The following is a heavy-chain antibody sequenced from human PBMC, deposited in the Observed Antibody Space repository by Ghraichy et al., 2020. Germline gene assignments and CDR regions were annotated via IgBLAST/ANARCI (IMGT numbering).Heavy chain of an antibody. J-gene: IGHJ4*02. D-gene: IGHD2-2*01. CDR2: IYTSGST. CDR1: GGSISSYY. V-gene: IGHV4-4*07. Sequence: SETLSLTCTVSGGSISSYYWSWIRQPAGKGLEWIGRIYTSGSTNYNPSLKSRVTMSVDTSKNQFSLKLSSVTAADTAVYYCARMKGHVPQTYYFDYWGQGTLVTVSS. CDR3: ARMKGHVPQTYYFDY.